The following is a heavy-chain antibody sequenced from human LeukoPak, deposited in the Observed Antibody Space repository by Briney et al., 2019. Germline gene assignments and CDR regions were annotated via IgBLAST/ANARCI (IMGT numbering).Heavy chain of an antibody. D-gene: IGHD4-17*01. Sequence: PSETLSLTCTVSGGSISHYYWNWIRQPPGKGLEWIGYIYYSGSTNYNPSLKSRVTISVDTSKNQFSLKLSSVTAADTAVYYCARQDYGDSHDAFDIWGHGTMVTVSS. J-gene: IGHJ3*02. CDR2: IYYSGST. V-gene: IGHV4-59*08. CDR3: ARQDYGDSHDAFDI. CDR1: GGSISHYY.